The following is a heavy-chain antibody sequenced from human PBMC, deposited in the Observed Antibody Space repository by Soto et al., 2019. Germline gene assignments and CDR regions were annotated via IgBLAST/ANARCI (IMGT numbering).Heavy chain of an antibody. D-gene: IGHD3-3*01. CDR1: GYTFTNYY. CDR3: GGDRTLGVFCNRSCSLMCFDF. V-gene: IGHV1-46*01. CDR2: INPSGGGT. J-gene: IGHJ4*02. Sequence: GASVKVSCKASGYTFTNYYMHWVRQAPGQGLEWMGIINPSGGGTSYAQKFQGRVSMTRDTSTTTDYMDLSSLGSEDTAVYFCGGDRTLGVFCNRSCSLMCFDFWGGGPLATVP.